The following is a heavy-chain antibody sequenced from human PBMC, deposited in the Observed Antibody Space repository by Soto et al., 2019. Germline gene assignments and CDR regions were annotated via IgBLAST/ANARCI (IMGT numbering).Heavy chain of an antibody. CDR1: VGTFSSYA. Sequence: SVEVSGKAAVGTFSSYAISWVRQAGGQGVEWMGGMVPIFGTANCAQKFESRVKITAHESTRTAYMELSSLRSEDTAVSYCARGLRSVSGSYAQGYYYYGMGVWGQGTTVTVSS. D-gene: IGHD3-16*01. V-gene: IGHV1-69*13. CDR3: ARGLRSVSGSYAQGYYYYGMGV. CDR2: MVPIFGTA. J-gene: IGHJ6*02.